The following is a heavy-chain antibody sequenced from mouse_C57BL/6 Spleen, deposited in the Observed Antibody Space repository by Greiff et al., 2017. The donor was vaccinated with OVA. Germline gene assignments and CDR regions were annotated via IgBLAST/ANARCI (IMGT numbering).Heavy chain of an antibody. V-gene: IGHV3-6*01. D-gene: IGHD3-2*02. Sequence: EVHLVESGPGLVKPSQSLSLTCSVTGYSITSGYYWNWIRQFPGNKLEWMGYISYDGSNNYNPSLKNRISITRDTSKNQFFLKLNSVTTEDTATYYCAREGDSSGYWYFDVWGTGTTVTVSS. CDR2: ISYDGSN. CDR3: AREGDSSGYWYFDV. J-gene: IGHJ1*03. CDR1: GYSITSGYY.